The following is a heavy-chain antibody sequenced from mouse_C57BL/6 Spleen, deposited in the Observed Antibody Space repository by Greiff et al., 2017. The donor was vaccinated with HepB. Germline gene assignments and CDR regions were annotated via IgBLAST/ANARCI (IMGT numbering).Heavy chain of an antibody. CDR2: IRNKANGYTT. CDR1: GFTFTDYY. V-gene: IGHV7-3*01. J-gene: IGHJ4*01. CDR3: ARCSHYYGSSYRGAMDY. D-gene: IGHD1-1*01. Sequence: EVQVVESGGGLVQPGGSLSLSCAASGFTFTDYYMSWVRQPPGKALEWLGFIRNKANGYTTEYSASVKGRFTISRDNSQSILYLQMNALRAEDSATYYCARCSHYYGSSYRGAMDYWGQGTSVTVSS.